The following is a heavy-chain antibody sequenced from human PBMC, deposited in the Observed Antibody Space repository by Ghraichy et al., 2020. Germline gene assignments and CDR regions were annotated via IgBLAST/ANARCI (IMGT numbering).Heavy chain of an antibody. CDR3: AGVMKNRRAFDI. V-gene: IGHV4-34*01. J-gene: IGHJ3*02. D-gene: IGHD3-16*01. Sequence: SQTLSLTCAVYGGSFSGYYWSWIRQPPGKGLEWIGEINHSGSTNYNPSLKSRVTISVDTSKNQFSLKLSSVTAADTAVYYCAGVMKNRRAFDIWGQGTMVTVSS. CDR2: INHSGST. CDR1: GGSFSGYY.